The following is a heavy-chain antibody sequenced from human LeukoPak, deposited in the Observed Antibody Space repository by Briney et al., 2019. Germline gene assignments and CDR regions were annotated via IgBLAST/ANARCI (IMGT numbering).Heavy chain of an antibody. Sequence: GGSLRLSCAAPGFVFSSYAMSWVRQALGKGLEWVSTLSDSGGKTYYADSVKGRFTISRDNPKNTLYLQMNSLRAEDTAVYYCAKAGLRLGGDYWGQGTLVTVSS. V-gene: IGHV3-23*01. D-gene: IGHD4-17*01. J-gene: IGHJ4*02. CDR2: LSDSGGKT. CDR3: AKAGLRLGGDY. CDR1: GFVFSSYA.